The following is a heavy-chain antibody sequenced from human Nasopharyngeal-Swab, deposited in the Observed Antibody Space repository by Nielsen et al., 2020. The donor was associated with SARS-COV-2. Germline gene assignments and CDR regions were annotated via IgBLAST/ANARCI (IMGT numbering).Heavy chain of an antibody. CDR2: IGSNGGST. Sequence: GESLKISCSASGFTFSSYTMHWVRQAPGKGLEHVSAIGSNGGSTYYADSVKGRFTISRDNSKNTLNLQMSSLRAEDTAVYYCVKDRGAHSVVVVAASWGQGTLVTVSS. V-gene: IGHV3-64D*06. J-gene: IGHJ4*02. CDR1: GFTFSSYT. CDR3: VKDRGAHSVVVVAAS. D-gene: IGHD2-15*01.